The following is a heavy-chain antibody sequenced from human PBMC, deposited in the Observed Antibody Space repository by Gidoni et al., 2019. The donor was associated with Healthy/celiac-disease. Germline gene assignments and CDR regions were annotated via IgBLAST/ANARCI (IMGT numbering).Heavy chain of an antibody. CDR1: GFPFSRYS. CDR3: ARDRWFGELGDWYFDL. Sequence: QVQLVESGGGVVQPGRSLRLSCAASGFPFSRYSMHWVRQAPGKGLEWVAVISYDGSNKYYADSVKGRFTISRDNSKNTLYLQMNSLRAEDTAVYYCARDRWFGELGDWYFDLWGRGTLVTVSS. J-gene: IGHJ2*01. V-gene: IGHV3-30-3*01. CDR2: ISYDGSNK. D-gene: IGHD3-10*01.